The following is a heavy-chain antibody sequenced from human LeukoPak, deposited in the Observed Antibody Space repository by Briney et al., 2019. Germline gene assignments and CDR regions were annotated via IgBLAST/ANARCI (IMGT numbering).Heavy chain of an antibody. Sequence: PSETLSLTCAVYGGSFSGYYWSWIRQPPGKGVEWIGEINHSGSTNYNPSLKSRVTISVDTSKNQFSLKLSSVTAADTAVYYCARTIAAAGTYYFDYWGQGTLVTVSS. CDR1: GGSFSGYY. D-gene: IGHD6-13*01. CDR2: INHSGST. CDR3: ARTIAAAGTYYFDY. V-gene: IGHV4-34*01. J-gene: IGHJ4*02.